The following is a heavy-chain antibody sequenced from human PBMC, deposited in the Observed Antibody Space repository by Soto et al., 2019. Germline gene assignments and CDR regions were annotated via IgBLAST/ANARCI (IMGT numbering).Heavy chain of an antibody. D-gene: IGHD2-15*01. V-gene: IGHV3-7*01. CDR2: INQDGGKE. J-gene: IGHJ4*02. Sequence: EVQLVESGGGLVQPGGSLRLSCAASGFTFSSYWMTWVRQAPGKGLEWVANINQDGGKEYYVDSVKGRFTISIHNAKNSLFLQMNSLRAEDTAVYYCARDRCGTKCPASDYWGQGTLVTVSS. CDR1: GFTFSSYW. CDR3: ARDRCGTKCPASDY.